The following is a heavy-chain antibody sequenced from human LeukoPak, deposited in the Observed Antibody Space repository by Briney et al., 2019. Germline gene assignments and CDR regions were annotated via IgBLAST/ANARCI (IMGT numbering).Heavy chain of an antibody. CDR1: RYTFTDYF. J-gene: IGHJ3*02. V-gene: IGHV1-2*02. Sequence: ASVKVSCKVARYTFTDYFLHWVRQAPGQGPEWMGWINPNSGGTNFAQKFQGRVTMTRDTSINTAYKELCGLRFDDTAMYYCAQDGPGIEAAGTGPFDIWGQGTMVTVSS. D-gene: IGHD6-13*01. CDR2: INPNSGGT. CDR3: AQDGPGIEAAGTGPFDI.